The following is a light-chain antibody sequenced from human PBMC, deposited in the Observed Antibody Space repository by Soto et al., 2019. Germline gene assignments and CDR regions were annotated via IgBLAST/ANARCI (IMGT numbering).Light chain of an antibody. J-gene: IGKJ5*01. CDR2: DAS. V-gene: IGKV1-33*01. CDR1: QDIKYY. CDR3: QQYENLPT. Sequence: DIQMTQSPSSMSASVGDRVTITCQASQDIKYYLNWYQHRPGKAPELLIYDASNLEAGVPSRFRGSGSGTDFTFTISRLQPEDIATYYCQQYENLPTFGQGTRLEIK.